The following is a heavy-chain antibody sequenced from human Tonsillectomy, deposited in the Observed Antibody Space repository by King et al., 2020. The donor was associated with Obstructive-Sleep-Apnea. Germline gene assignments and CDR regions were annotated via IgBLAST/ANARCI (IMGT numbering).Heavy chain of an antibody. CDR1: GFSFSSCS. CDR3: VKDATDYQYYAMDA. CDR2: VSGSGGST. V-gene: IGHV3-23*04. J-gene: IGHJ6*02. Sequence: VQLVESGGGLVQPGGSLRLSCAASGFSFSSCSMSWVRQAPGKGLEWVSAVSGSGGSTYFADSVRGRFAISRDNSKNTLYLQMNSLRAEDTAVYYCVKDATDYQYYAMDAWGQGTTVTVSS.